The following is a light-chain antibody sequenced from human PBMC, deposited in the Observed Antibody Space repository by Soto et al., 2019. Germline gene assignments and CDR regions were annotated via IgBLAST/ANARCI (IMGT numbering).Light chain of an antibody. CDR1: QDISNY. Sequence: DIQMTQSPSSLSPSVADRVTITCQASQDISNYLNWYQQKPGKAPKLLIYDASNLETGVPSRFSGSGSGTDFTFTISSLQPEDIATYYCQQYDNLPLTFGPGTKVDIK. CDR2: DAS. V-gene: IGKV1-33*01. CDR3: QQYDNLPLT. J-gene: IGKJ3*01.